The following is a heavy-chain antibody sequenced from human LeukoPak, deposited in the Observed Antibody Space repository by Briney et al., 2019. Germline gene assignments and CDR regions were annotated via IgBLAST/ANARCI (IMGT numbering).Heavy chain of an antibody. V-gene: IGHV4-38-2*01. J-gene: IGHJ4*02. Sequence: KPSETLSLTCAVSGYSISSGYYWGRIRQPPGKGLEWIGSIYHSGGTYYNASLKSRVIISVDTSKNQFSLKLSSVTAADTAVYYCARRAADEAMIRGANPYFDYWGQGTLVTVSS. CDR1: GYSISSGYY. CDR2: IYHSGGT. CDR3: ARRAADEAMIRGANPYFDY. D-gene: IGHD3-10*01.